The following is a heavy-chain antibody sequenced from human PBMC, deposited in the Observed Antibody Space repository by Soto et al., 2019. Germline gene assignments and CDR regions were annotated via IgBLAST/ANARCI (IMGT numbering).Heavy chain of an antibody. Sequence: NPSETLSLTCTVSGASMNSYHWSWIRQPAGEGLEWIGHIHSSGSTNYNPSLKSRVTMSVDTSKNQFSLRLMSLTAADTAVYYCARDQGVAAAGITWFDPWGQGSLVTVSS. D-gene: IGHD6-13*01. CDR1: GASMNSYH. CDR2: IHSSGST. CDR3: ARDQGVAAAGITWFDP. V-gene: IGHV4-4*07. J-gene: IGHJ5*02.